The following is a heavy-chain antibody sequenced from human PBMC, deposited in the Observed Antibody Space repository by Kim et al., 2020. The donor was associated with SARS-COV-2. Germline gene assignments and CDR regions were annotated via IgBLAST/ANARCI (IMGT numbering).Heavy chain of an antibody. V-gene: IGHV4-39*01. CDR3: ARKGFYGYYGMDV. D-gene: IGHD3-3*01. J-gene: IGHJ6*02. CDR1: GGSISSSSYY. Sequence: SETLSLTCTVSGGSISSSSYYWGWIRQPPGKGLEWIGSIYYSGSTYYNPSLKSRVTISVDTSKNQFSLKLSSVTAADTAVYYCARKGFYGYYGMDVWGQGTTVTVSS. CDR2: IYYSGST.